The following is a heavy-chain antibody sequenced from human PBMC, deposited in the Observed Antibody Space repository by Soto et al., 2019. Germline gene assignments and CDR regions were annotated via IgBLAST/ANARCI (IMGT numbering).Heavy chain of an antibody. CDR3: EKGTLLDYFDY. Sequence: EVQLLESGGGLVQPGGSLRLSCAASGFAFSSHAMTWVGQTPAKGLEWSSTISGSGGSTNYADSVKGRFTISRDNSKNSLYLLMRSLRAEDTAVYYCEKGTLLDYFDYWGQGTLVTVSS. J-gene: IGHJ4*02. V-gene: IGHV3-23*01. D-gene: IGHD2-21*01. CDR1: GFAFSSHA. CDR2: ISGSGGST.